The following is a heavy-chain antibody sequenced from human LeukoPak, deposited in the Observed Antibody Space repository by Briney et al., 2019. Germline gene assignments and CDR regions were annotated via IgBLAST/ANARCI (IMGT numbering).Heavy chain of an antibody. Sequence: GGSLRLSCASSGFTFNNDAMTWFRQAPGKGLGWVSSITASGGSTYCADSVKGRFTISRDNSKNTLYLQMSSLRAEDTAVYYCARDYPTSGIVTIFDYWGQGTLVTVSS. CDR1: GFTFNNDA. D-gene: IGHD1-1*01. CDR3: ARDYPTSGIVTIFDY. V-gene: IGHV3-23*01. J-gene: IGHJ4*02. CDR2: ITASGGST.